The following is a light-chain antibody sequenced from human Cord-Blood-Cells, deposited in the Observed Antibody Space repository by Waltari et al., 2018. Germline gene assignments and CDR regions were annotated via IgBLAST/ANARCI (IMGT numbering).Light chain of an antibody. V-gene: IGLV2-14*01. CDR2: DVS. J-gene: IGLJ2*01. CDR3: SSYTSSSTVV. CDR1: SSDVGGYNY. Sequence: QSALTQPASVSGSPGPSITISCTGTSSDVGGYNYVSWYQQHPVKAPELMIYDVSNRPSGVANRFSVSKSGNTASLTISGLQAEDEADYYCSSYTSSSTVVFGGGTKLTVL.